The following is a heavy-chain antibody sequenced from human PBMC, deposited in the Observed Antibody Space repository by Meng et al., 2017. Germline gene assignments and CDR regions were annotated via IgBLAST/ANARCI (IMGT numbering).Heavy chain of an antibody. J-gene: IGHJ4*02. CDR2: ISGSGGST. Sequence: GESLKISCAASGFTFSSYAMSWVRQAPGKGLEWVSAISGSGGSTYYADPVKGRFTISRDNSKNTLYLQMNSLRAEDTAVYYCAKDWAAGTARYFDYWGQGTLVTVSS. CDR1: GFTFSSYA. CDR3: AKDWAAGTARYFDY. D-gene: IGHD6-13*01. V-gene: IGHV3-23*01.